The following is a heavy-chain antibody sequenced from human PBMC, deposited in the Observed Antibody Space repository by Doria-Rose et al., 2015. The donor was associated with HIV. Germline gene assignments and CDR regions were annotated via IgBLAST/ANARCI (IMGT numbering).Heavy chain of an antibody. J-gene: IGHJ4*02. V-gene: IGHV2-26*01. D-gene: IGHD6-13*01. CDR3: ARIKSSRWYHKYYFDF. Sequence: QVTLKESGPVLVKPTETLTLTCTVSGVSLSSPGMGVSWIRQPPGKALEWLANNFSDDERSYKTSLKSRLTISRGTSKSQGVLTMTDMDPVDTATYYCARIKSSRWYHKYYFDFWGQGTLVIVSA. CDR1: GVSLSSPGMG. CDR2: NFSDDER.